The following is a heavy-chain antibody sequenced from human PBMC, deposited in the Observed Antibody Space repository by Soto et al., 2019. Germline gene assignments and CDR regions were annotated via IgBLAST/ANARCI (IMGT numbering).Heavy chain of an antibody. Sequence: ASVKVSCKASGYTFTSYGISCVRQAPGQGLEWMGWISAYNGNTNYAQKLQGRVTMTTDTSTSTAYMELRSLRSDDTAVYYCARQPPYDILTGPYYYYGMDVWGQGTTVTVSS. CDR2: ISAYNGNT. CDR1: GYTFTSYG. CDR3: ARQPPYDILTGPYYYYGMDV. D-gene: IGHD3-9*01. J-gene: IGHJ6*02. V-gene: IGHV1-18*01.